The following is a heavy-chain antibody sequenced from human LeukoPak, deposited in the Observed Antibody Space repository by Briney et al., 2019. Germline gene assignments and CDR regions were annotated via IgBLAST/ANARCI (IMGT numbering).Heavy chain of an antibody. CDR2: IWYDGSNK. CDR1: GFTFSYYG. Sequence: PGRSLRLSCAASGFTFSYYGMHWVRQAPGKGLEWVAVIWYDGSNKYYADSVKGRFTISRDNSKNTLYLQMNSLGPEDTALYYCAKDRALILFPTYFDSWGQGTLVTVSS. CDR3: AKDRALILFPTYFDS. J-gene: IGHJ4*02. D-gene: IGHD2/OR15-2a*01. V-gene: IGHV3-33*06.